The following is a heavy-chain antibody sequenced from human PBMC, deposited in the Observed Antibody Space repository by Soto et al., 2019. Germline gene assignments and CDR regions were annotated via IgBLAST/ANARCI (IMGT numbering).Heavy chain of an antibody. CDR3: ATYGGGSGRLY. CDR2: IKTKTDSGTT. Sequence: EVQLVESGGDLVKPGGSLRLSCAASGFTFNNAQMNWVRQAPGKGLEWVGRIKTKTDSGTTDYAAPVKGRFTISRDDSKSTLLLQLNSLKSEDTAVYYGATYGGGSGRLYWGHGTLVTVSS. CDR1: GFTFNNAQ. V-gene: IGHV3-15*07. D-gene: IGHD6-19*01. J-gene: IGHJ4*01.